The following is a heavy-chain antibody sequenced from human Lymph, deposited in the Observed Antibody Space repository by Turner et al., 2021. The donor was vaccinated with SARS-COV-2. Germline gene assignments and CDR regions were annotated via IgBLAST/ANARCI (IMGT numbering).Heavy chain of an antibody. Sequence: QVQLVESGGGVVQPGRSLRLSCAASGFTFSSYGMHWVRQAPGKGLEWVAVIWYDGSNKYYADSVKGRFTISRDNSKNTLYLQMNSLRAEDTVVYYCARVKGYNGYDLRYYYGMDVWGQGTTVTVSS. CDR2: IWYDGSNK. J-gene: IGHJ6*02. CDR3: ARVKGYNGYDLRYYYGMDV. D-gene: IGHD5-12*01. CDR1: GFTFSSYG. V-gene: IGHV3-33*01.